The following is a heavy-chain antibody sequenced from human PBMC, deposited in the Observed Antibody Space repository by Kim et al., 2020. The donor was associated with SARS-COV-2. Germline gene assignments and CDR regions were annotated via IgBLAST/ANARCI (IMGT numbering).Heavy chain of an antibody. CDR2: ISYDGSNK. Sequence: GGSLRLSCAASGFTFSSYGMHWVRQAPGKGLEWVAVISYDGSNKYYADSVKGRFTISRDNSKNTLYLQMNSLRAEDTAVYYCARDVYYYDSSGEYWGQGTLVTVSS. J-gene: IGHJ4*02. V-gene: IGHV3-33*05. D-gene: IGHD3-22*01. CDR1: GFTFSSYG. CDR3: ARDVYYYDSSGEY.